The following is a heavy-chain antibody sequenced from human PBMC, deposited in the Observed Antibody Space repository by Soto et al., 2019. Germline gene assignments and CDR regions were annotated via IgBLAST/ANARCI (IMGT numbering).Heavy chain of an antibody. CDR2: IYYSGST. V-gene: IGHV4-59*08. Sequence: PSETLSLTCTGSGGSISSNYWSWIRQPPGKGLEWIGYIYYSGSTNYNPSLKSRVTISADTSMNQFSLALTSVTAADTAMYYCARGSTTEKVDSWGQGILVTVSS. J-gene: IGHJ4*02. CDR1: GGSISSNY. CDR3: ARGSTTEKVDS.